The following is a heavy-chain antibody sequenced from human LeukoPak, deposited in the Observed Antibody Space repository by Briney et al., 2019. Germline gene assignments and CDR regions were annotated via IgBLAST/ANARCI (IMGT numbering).Heavy chain of an antibody. Sequence: GGSLRLSCAASGFTFRNYDMNWVRQAPGKGLEWVSFIGSSGSPIYYADSVKGRFTISRDNAKNSLYLQMNSLRAEDTAVYYCARDLSVASDYWGQGTLVTVSS. V-gene: IGHV3-48*03. J-gene: IGHJ4*02. CDR3: ARDLSVASDY. CDR1: GFTFRNYD. D-gene: IGHD5-12*01. CDR2: IGSSGSPI.